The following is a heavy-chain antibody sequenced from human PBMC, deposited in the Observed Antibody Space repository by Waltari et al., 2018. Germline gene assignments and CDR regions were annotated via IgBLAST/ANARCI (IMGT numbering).Heavy chain of an antibody. V-gene: IGHV3-23*01. CDR3: AKGPPMIVPHYFDY. Sequence: EVQLLESGGGLVQPGGSLRLSCAASGFTFSSYAMSWVRQAPGKGLELVSAMSGSGGSTYSADPVKVRFTISSDNSKNTLYLQMILLRAEDTAVYYCAKGPPMIVPHYFDYWGQGTLVTVSS. CDR2: MSGSGGST. J-gene: IGHJ4*02. CDR1: GFTFSSYA. D-gene: IGHD3-22*01.